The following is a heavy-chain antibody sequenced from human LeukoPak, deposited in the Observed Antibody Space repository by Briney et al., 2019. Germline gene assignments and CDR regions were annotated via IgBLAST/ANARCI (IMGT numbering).Heavy chain of an antibody. CDR2: LIPIFGTA. Sequence: ASVKVSCKASGGNFSSYAIRWVRQAPGQGLECLGGLIPIFGTANYAQQFQCRGTITADQSTRTAYMELSSLRSEDTAVYYCAIDLRPLYTPGNYYMDVWGKGTTVTVSS. D-gene: IGHD2-2*01. CDR1: GGNFSSYA. CDR3: AIDLRPLYTPGNYYMDV. V-gene: IGHV1-69*13. J-gene: IGHJ6*03.